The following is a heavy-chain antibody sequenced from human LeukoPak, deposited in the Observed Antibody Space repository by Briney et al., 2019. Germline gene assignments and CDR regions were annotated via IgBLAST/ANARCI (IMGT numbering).Heavy chain of an antibody. Sequence: GGSLRLSCAASGFTFSSYAMSWVRQAPGKGLEWVSAISGSGGSTYYADSVKGRFTISRDNSKNTLYLQMNSLRAEDTAVYYCAKDQVAGDWNDDSGFGYWGQGTLVTVSS. D-gene: IGHD1-1*01. CDR2: ISGSGGST. J-gene: IGHJ4*02. V-gene: IGHV3-23*01. CDR1: GFTFSSYA. CDR3: AKDQVAGDWNDDSGFGY.